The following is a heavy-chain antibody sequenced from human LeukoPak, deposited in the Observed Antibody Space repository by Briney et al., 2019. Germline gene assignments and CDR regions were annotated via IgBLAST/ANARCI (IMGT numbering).Heavy chain of an antibody. D-gene: IGHD3-10*01. CDR3: ARDKVGYGSGAIDY. V-gene: IGHV3-30-3*01. CDR2: ISYDGNNK. CDR1: GFTFSTYA. Sequence: GGSLRLSCAASGFTFSTYAMHWVRQAPGKGLEWMAVISYDGNNKYYADSVKGRFTISRDNSKNTLYLQMNSLGPEDTAFYYCARDKVGYGSGAIDYWGQGSLVTVSS. J-gene: IGHJ4*02.